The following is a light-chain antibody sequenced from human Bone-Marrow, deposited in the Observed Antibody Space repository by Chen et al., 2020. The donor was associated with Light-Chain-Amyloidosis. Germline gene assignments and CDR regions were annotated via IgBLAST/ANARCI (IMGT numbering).Light chain of an antibody. CDR2: RDT. CDR3: QSADSSGTYEVI. Sequence: SYELTQPPSVSVSPGQTARITCSGDDLPTKYAYWYQQKPGQAPVLGIHRDTERPSGSSVRVTGSSSGTTATLTISGVQAEDEADYHCQSADSSGTYEVIFGGGTKLTVL. J-gene: IGLJ2*01. V-gene: IGLV3-25*03. CDR1: DLPTKY.